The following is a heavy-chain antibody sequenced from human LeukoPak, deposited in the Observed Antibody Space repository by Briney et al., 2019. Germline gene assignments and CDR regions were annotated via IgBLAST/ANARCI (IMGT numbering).Heavy chain of an antibody. CDR3: ARDGGYCSSTSCYERYYGMDV. V-gene: IGHV1-2*04. CDR1: GYTFTGYY. J-gene: IGHJ6*02. D-gene: IGHD2-2*01. CDR2: INPNSGGT. Sequence: GASVKVSCKASGYTFTGYYMHWVRQAPGQGLEWMGRINPNSGGTNYAQKFQGWVTMTRDTSISTAYMELSRLRSDDTAVYYCARDGGYCSSTSCYERYYGMDVWGQGTTVTVSS.